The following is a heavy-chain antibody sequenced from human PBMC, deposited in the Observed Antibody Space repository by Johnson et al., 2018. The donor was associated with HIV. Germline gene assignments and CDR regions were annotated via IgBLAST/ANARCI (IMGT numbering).Heavy chain of an antibody. J-gene: IGHJ3*02. CDR1: GFTVSSNY. CDR2: LYSGGST. V-gene: IGHV3-66*01. D-gene: IGHD3-10*01. Sequence: VQLVESGGGLVQPGGSLRPSCAASGFTVSSNYMSWVRQAPGKGLEWVSVLYSGGSTYYADSVKGRFSISRDNSKNTLYLQMNSLRAEDTAVYFCARERHYYGSVRPRERQGDAFDIWGQGTMVTVAS. CDR3: ARERHYYGSVRPRERQGDAFDI.